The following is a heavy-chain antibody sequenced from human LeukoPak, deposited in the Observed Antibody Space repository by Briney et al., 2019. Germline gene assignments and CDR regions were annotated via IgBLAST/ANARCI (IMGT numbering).Heavy chain of an antibody. CDR3: AREGMATIFDAFDI. V-gene: IGHV3-48*03. CDR1: GFTFSSYE. J-gene: IGHJ3*02. CDR2: ISSSGSTM. D-gene: IGHD5-24*01. Sequence: GGSLRLSCAASGFTFSSYEMNWVRQAPGKGLEWVSYISSSGSTMYYADSVKGRFTISRDNAKNSLYLQMNSLRAEDTAVYYCAREGMATIFDAFDIWGQGTMVTVSS.